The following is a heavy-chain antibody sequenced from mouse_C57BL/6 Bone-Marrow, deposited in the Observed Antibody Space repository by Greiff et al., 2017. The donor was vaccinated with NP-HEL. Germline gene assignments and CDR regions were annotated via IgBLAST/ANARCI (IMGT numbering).Heavy chain of an antibody. CDR3: SSGDY. J-gene: IGHJ2*01. Sequence: EVHLVESGPGLVKPCESLSLSCSASGYSISSGCYWWVLQESPGSLLEWMGFISYDGSNNYNPSLKNRISITRDKSKNQFFLKVNSGTTEDTATYDCSSGDYWGQGNTLTVSA. V-gene: IGHV3-6*01. CDR1: GYSISSGCY. CDR2: ISYDGSN.